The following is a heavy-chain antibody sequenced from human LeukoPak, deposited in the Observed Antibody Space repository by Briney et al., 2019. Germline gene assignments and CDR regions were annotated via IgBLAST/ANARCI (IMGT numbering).Heavy chain of an antibody. Sequence: GGSLRLSCAASGFTFSSYWMNWARQAPGKGLEWVSAISNNGGYTYYADSVQGRFTISRDNSKSTLCLQMNSLRAEDTAVYYCAKQLGYCSDGSCYFPYWGQGTLVTVSS. D-gene: IGHD2-15*01. V-gene: IGHV3-23*01. CDR3: AKQLGYCSDGSCYFPY. J-gene: IGHJ4*02. CDR2: ISNNGGYT. CDR1: GFTFSSYW.